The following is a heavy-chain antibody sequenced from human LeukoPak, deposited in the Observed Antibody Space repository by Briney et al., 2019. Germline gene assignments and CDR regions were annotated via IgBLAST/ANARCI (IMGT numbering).Heavy chain of an antibody. CDR2: IIPIFGTA. Sequence: SVKVSCKASGGTFSSYAISWVRQAPGQGLEWMGGIIPIFGTAKYAQKFQGRVTITADESTSTAYMEVSSLRSEDTAVYYCARLCSIRWCLHDWFDPWGQGTLVTVSS. CDR1: GGTFSSYA. V-gene: IGHV1-69*13. CDR3: ARLCSIRWCLHDWFDP. J-gene: IGHJ5*02. D-gene: IGHD2-21*02.